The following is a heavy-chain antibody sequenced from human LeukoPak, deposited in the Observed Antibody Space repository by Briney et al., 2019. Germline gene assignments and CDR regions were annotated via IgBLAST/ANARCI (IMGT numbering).Heavy chain of an antibody. V-gene: IGHV3-33*01. CDR1: GFTFSSYG. J-gene: IGHJ4*02. D-gene: IGHD5-12*01. CDR2: IWYDGSNK. Sequence: GGSLRLSYAASGFTFSSYGMHWVRQAPGKRLGWVAVIWYDGSNKYYADSVKGRFTISKDNSKNTLCLQMNSLRAEDTAVYYCARSDSGYGHLDYWGQGTLVTVAS. CDR3: ARSDSGYGHLDY.